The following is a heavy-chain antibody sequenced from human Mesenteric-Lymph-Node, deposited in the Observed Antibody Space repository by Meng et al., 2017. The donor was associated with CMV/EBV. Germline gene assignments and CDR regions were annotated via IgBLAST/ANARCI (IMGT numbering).Heavy chain of an antibody. CDR1: GFPFSSYG. V-gene: IGHV3-30*02. Sequence: GESLKISCVASGFPFSSYGMHWVRQAPGKGLEWVAFIRNDGTTSNYGDSVKGRFTISRDNSKNTVYLQMNSLRDEDTAVYSCAKDLWTYRYFDYWGQGTLVTVSS. J-gene: IGHJ4*02. D-gene: IGHD3/OR15-3a*01. CDR3: AKDLWTYRYFDY. CDR2: IRNDGTTS.